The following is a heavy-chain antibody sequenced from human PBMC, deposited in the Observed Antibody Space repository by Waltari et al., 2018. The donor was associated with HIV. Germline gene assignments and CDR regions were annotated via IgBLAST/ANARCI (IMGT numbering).Heavy chain of an antibody. V-gene: IGHV3-15*01. J-gene: IGHJ6*02. CDR2: IKSKTKPGTIT. Sequence: EVQLVESGGGLVKPGESLRLSCAASGFTFTNAWMTWVRQAPGKRPGVVGRIKSKTKPGTITDYAAPVKDRFIISRDDSKNTLYLQMNSLKIEDTAVYYCTTRSRPSYYFGLDVWGQGTTVTVSS. D-gene: IGHD2-15*01. CDR1: GFTFTNAW. CDR3: TTRSRPSYYFGLDV.